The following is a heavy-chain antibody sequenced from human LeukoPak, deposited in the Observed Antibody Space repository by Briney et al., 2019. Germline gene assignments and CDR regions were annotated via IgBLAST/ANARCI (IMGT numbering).Heavy chain of an antibody. D-gene: IGHD2-15*01. V-gene: IGHV3-48*03. J-gene: IGHJ6*04. CDR1: GFTFSSYE. CDR3: ARADCSGGSCPYGMDV. Sequence: GRSLRLSCAASGFTFSSYEMNRVRQAPGKGLEWVSYISSSGSTIYYADSVKGRFTISRDNAKNSLYLQMNSLRAEDTAVYYCARADCSGGSCPYGMDVWGEGTTVTVSS. CDR2: ISSSGSTI.